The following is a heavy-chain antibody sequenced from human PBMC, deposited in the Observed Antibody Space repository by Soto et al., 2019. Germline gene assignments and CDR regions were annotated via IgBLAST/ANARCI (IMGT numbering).Heavy chain of an antibody. V-gene: IGHV3-66*04. D-gene: IGHD5-18*01. Sequence: EVQLVESGGGLVQPGGSLRLSCAASGVTVSSNYMSWVRQAPGKGLEWVSVIYSGGSTYYADSVKGRFTISRDNSKNTLYLQMTSLRAEDTAVYYWARHGYNYGGGYFDYLGEGTLVTVSS. CDR2: IYSGGST. CDR1: GVTVSSNY. CDR3: ARHGYNYGGGYFDY. J-gene: IGHJ4*02.